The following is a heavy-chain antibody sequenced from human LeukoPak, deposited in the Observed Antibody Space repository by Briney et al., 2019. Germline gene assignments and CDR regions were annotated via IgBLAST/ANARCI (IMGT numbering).Heavy chain of an antibody. J-gene: IGHJ4*02. V-gene: IGHV4-39*07. Sequence: PSETLSLTCTVSGGSISSSSSYWGWIRQPPGKGPEWIGSLHYGGSTYYNPSLKSRVTISVDTSKNQFSLKLSSVTAADTAAYYCASLPYPSSGSYASWGQGTLVTVSS. D-gene: IGHD1-26*01. CDR2: LHYGGST. CDR3: ASLPYPSSGSYAS. CDR1: GGSISSSSSY.